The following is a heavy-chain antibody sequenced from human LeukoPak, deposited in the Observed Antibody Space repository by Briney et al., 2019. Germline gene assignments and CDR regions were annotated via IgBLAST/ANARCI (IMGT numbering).Heavy chain of an antibody. V-gene: IGHV5-51*01. J-gene: IGHJ4*02. D-gene: IGHD1-26*01. CDR2: IYPGDSDT. CDR1: GYSFTSYW. Sequence: GESLKISCKGSGYSFTSYWIGWVRQVPGKGLEWMGIIYPGDSDTRYSPSFQGQVTISADKSISTAYLQWSSLKASDTAMCYCARTVTYSGSYFLDYWGQGTLVTVSS. CDR3: ARTVTYSGSYFLDY.